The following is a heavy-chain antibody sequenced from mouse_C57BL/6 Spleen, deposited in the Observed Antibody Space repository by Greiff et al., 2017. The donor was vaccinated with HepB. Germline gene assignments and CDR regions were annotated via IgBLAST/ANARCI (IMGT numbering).Heavy chain of an antibody. Sequence: VQLQESGAELARPGASVKLSCKASGYTFTSYGISWVKQRTGQGLEWIGEIYPRSGNTYYNEKFKGKATLTADKSSSTAYMELRSLTSEDSAVYFGARKGYGSSYVGYFDYWGQGTTLTVSS. CDR2: IYPRSGNT. D-gene: IGHD1-1*01. J-gene: IGHJ2*01. CDR1: GYTFTSYG. V-gene: IGHV1-81*01. CDR3: ARKGYGSSYVGYFDY.